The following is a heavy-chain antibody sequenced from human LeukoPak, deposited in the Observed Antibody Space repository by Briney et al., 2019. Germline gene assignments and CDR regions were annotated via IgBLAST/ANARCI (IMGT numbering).Heavy chain of an antibody. CDR3: ARGVAYYYDSSGSPDFDY. CDR2: IYYSGST. Sequence: SETLSLTCTVSGGSISSYYWSWIRQPPGKGLEWIGYIYYSGSTYYNPSLKSRVTISVDTSKNQFSLKLSSVTAADTAVYYCARGVAYYYDSSGSPDFDYWGQGTLVTVSS. CDR1: GGSISSYY. J-gene: IGHJ4*02. D-gene: IGHD3-22*01. V-gene: IGHV4-59*01.